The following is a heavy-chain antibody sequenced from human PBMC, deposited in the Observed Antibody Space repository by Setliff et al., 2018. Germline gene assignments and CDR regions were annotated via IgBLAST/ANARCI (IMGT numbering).Heavy chain of an antibody. Sequence: SETLSLTCAVYGGSFSGYYWSWIRQPPGKGLEWIGGINHSGSTNYNPSLKSRVTISVDTSKNQFSLKLSSVTAADTAVYYWARGLSSSWYLYYYGMDVWGQGTTVTVSS. CDR1: GGSFSGYY. J-gene: IGHJ6*02. V-gene: IGHV4-34*01. CDR2: INHSGST. D-gene: IGHD6-13*01. CDR3: ARGLSSSWYLYYYGMDV.